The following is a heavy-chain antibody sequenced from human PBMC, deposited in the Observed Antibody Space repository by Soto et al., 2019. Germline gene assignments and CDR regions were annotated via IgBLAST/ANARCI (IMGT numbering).Heavy chain of an antibody. Sequence: SETLSLTCTVSGGSISNYYWSWIRQSPGKGLEWIGYIYHSGNTIYNPSLKSRVAISVDTSKNQFSLKLSSVTAADTAVYYCTRGVNFDYWGQGTLVTVS. J-gene: IGHJ4*02. CDR3: TRGVNFDY. CDR2: IYHSGNT. CDR1: GGSISNYY. D-gene: IGHD2-21*01. V-gene: IGHV4-59*01.